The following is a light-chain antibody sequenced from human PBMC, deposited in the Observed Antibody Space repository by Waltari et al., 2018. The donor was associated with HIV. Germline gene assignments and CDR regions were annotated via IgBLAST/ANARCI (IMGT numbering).Light chain of an antibody. CDR1: TSDIAPLNY. J-gene: IGLJ3*02. Sequence: QSALTQPASVSGSPGQSITISCTGPTSDIAPLNYVSWYQQRPGNAPKLLFFDVYYRPAALSDRFAASKSGNTASLTISGLQPEDEADYYCSSYTTTNVLMFGGGTKLTVL. CDR2: DVY. V-gene: IGLV2-14*03. CDR3: SSYTTTNVLM.